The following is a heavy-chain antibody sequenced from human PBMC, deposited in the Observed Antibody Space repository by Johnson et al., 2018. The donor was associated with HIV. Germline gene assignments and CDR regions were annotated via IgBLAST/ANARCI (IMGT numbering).Heavy chain of an antibody. CDR3: ARELTYSGYDVYAFDI. D-gene: IGHD5-12*01. Sequence: QVQLVESGGGLVKPGGSLRLSCAASGFTFSDHYMNWMRQAPGKGLEWVSYISSSGSTIYYADSVKGRFTVSRDNAKDSLFLQMNTLRAEDTAVYYCARELTYSGYDVYAFDIWGQGTMVTVSS. J-gene: IGHJ3*02. CDR2: ISSSGSTI. V-gene: IGHV3-11*04. CDR1: GFTFSDHY.